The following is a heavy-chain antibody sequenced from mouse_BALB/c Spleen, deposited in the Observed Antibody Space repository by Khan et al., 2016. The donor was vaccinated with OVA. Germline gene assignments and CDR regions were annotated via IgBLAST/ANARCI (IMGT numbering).Heavy chain of an antibody. Sequence: EVQLQQSGPELVKPGASVKMSCKASGYTFTSYVMHWVKQKPGQGLEWIGYINPYNDGTKYNEKFKGKATLTSDKSSSTAYMELSSLTSEDHAGYYCARRDYFGSSSFAYWGQGTLVTVSA. CDR1: GYTFTSYV. V-gene: IGHV1S136*01. J-gene: IGHJ3*01. CDR2: INPYNDGT. CDR3: ARRDYFGSSSFAY. D-gene: IGHD1-1*01.